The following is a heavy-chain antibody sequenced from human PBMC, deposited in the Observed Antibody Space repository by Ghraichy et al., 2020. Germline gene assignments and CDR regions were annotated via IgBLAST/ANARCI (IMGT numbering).Heavy chain of an antibody. Sequence: GESLNISCAASGFTFSNAWMSWVRQAPGKGLEWVGRIKSKTDGGITDYAAPVKGRFTISRDDSKNTLYLQMNSLKTEDTAVYYCTTIRRYYYYGMDVWGQGTTVTVSS. CDR3: TTIRRYYYYGMDV. V-gene: IGHV3-15*01. CDR1: GFTFSNAW. J-gene: IGHJ6*02. CDR2: IKSKTDGGIT. D-gene: IGHD3-10*01.